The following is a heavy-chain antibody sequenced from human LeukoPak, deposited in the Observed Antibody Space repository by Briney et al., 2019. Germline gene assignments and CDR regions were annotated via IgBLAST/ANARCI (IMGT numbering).Heavy chain of an antibody. J-gene: IGHJ4*02. CDR2: IIPIFGTA. V-gene: IGHV1-69*13. CDR3: ARDLLGYCSSTSCSLDY. D-gene: IGHD2-2*01. CDR1: GGTFSSYA. Sequence: ASVKVSCKASGGTFSSYAISWVRQAPGKGLEWMGGIIPIFGTANYAQKFQGRVTITADESTSTACMELSSLRSEDTAVYYCARDLLGYCSSTSCSLDYWGQGTLVTVSS.